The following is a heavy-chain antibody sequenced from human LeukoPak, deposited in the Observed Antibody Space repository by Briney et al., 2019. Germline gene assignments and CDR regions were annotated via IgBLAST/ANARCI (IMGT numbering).Heavy chain of an antibody. V-gene: IGHV3-7*01. J-gene: IGHJ4*02. Sequence: GGSLRLSCAASGFTFSNYWMSWVRQAPGKGLEWVANIKQDGSEKYYVESVKGRFTISRDNARNSLYLQMNSLRAEDTAVYYCARDRHDYTHYFDYWGQGTLVTVSS. D-gene: IGHD4-11*01. CDR2: IKQDGSEK. CDR1: GFTFSNYW. CDR3: ARDRHDYTHYFDY.